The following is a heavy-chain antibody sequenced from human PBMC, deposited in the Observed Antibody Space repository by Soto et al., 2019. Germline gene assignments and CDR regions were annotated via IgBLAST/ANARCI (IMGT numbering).Heavy chain of an antibody. CDR1: VFTFSRYA. V-gene: IGHV3-30-3*01. J-gene: IGHJ6*02. Sequence: SLRLSCAASVFTFSRYAMYWVRQAPAKGLEWVAVISYDGSNKYYADSVKGRVTISRDNSKNTVYLQMNSLGAEDTALYYCARDCEDSTAYNNYYYFGMDVWGQGTTVTVSS. D-gene: IGHD3-22*01. CDR3: ARDCEDSTAYNNYYYFGMDV. CDR2: ISYDGSNK.